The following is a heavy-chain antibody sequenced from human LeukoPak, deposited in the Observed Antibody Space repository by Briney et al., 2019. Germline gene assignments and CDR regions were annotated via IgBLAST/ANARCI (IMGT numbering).Heavy chain of an antibody. J-gene: IGHJ5*02. CDR2: IFYSGST. D-gene: IGHD3-10*01. CDR3: AGYGSGSYYVNWFDP. CDR1: GGSISSGDYY. Sequence: SQTLSLTCTVSGGSISSGDYYWSWIRQPPGKGLEWIGYIFYSGSTYNNPSLKSRVNISIDTSKNQFSLNLSSVTVADTAVYYCAGYGSGSYYVNWFDPRGQGTLVIVSS. V-gene: IGHV4-30-4*01.